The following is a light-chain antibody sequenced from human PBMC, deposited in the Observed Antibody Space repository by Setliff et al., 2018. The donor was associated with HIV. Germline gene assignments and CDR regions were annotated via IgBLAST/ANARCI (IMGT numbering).Light chain of an antibody. CDR2: GVS. Sequence: LTQPASVSGSPGQSITISCTGTSSDVGGYNYVSWYQQYPGKAPKLLIYGVSNRPSGISNRFSGSKSGNTASLTISGLQAEDEADYYCSSYTSSSLVFGGGTKVTVL. V-gene: IGLV2-14*01. J-gene: IGLJ2*01. CDR1: SSDVGGYNY. CDR3: SSYTSSSLV.